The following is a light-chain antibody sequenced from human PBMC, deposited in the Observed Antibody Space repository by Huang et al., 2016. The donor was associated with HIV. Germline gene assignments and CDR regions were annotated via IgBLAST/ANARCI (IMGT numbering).Light chain of an antibody. J-gene: IGKJ1*01. Sequence: DIQMTQSASTLSASVGDRVTITCRASQSISSLLAWYQQKPGKAPKLLNYKASTLESGVPSRFSASGSGTEFTLTISSLQPDDFATYYCQYYNTYSGAFGQGTKVEFK. CDR1: QSISSL. CDR3: QYYNTYSGA. V-gene: IGKV1-5*03. CDR2: KAS.